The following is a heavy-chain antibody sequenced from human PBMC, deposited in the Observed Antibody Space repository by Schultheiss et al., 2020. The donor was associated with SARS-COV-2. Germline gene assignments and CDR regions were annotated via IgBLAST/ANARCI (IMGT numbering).Heavy chain of an antibody. Sequence: SETLSLTCAVSGGSISSSNWWSWVRQPPGKGLEWIGEIYHSGSTNYNPSLKSRVTISVDTSKNQFSLKLSSVTAADTAVYYCSREEMSGYLDYWGQGTLVTVSS. CDR1: GGSISSSNW. V-gene: IGHV4-4*02. CDR2: IYHSGST. CDR3: SREEMSGYLDY. J-gene: IGHJ4*02. D-gene: IGHD3-3*01.